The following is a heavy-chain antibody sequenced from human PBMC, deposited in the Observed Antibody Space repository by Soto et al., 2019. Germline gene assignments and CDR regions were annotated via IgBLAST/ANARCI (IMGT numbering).Heavy chain of an antibody. D-gene: IGHD3-10*01. Sequence: GGSLRLSCAAPGFTFSSYWMHWVRQAPGKGLVWVSRINSDGSSTSYADSVKGRFTISRDNAKNTLYLQMNSLRAEDTAVYYCARDRLWFGEEDGMDVWGQGTTVTVSS. CDR3: ARDRLWFGEEDGMDV. CDR2: INSDGSST. J-gene: IGHJ6*02. CDR1: GFTFSSYW. V-gene: IGHV3-74*01.